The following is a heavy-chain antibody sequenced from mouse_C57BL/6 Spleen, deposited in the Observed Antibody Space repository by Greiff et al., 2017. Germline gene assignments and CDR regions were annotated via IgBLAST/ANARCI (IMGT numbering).Heavy chain of an antibody. CDR1: GYSFTDYN. V-gene: IGHV1-39*01. CDR3: ARRAGSSYYFDY. CDR2: INPNYGTT. Sequence: EVHLVESGPELVKPGASVKISCKASGYSFTDYNMNWVKQSNGKSLEWIGVINPNYGTTSYNQKFKGKATLTVDQSSSTAYMQLNSLTSEDSAVYYCARRAGSSYYFDYWGQGTTLTVSS. J-gene: IGHJ2*01. D-gene: IGHD1-1*01.